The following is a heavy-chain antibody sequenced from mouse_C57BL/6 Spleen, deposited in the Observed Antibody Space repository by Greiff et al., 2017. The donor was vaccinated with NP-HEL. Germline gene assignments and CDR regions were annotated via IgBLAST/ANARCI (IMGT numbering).Heavy chain of an antibody. CDR2: ISGGGGNT. Sequence: EVQGVESGGGLVKPGGSLKLSCAASGFTFSSYTMSWVRQTPEKRLEWVATISGGGGNTYYPDSVKGRFTISRDNAKNTLYLQMSSLRSEDTALYYCARHYDHGSYWYFDVWGTGTTVTVSS. V-gene: IGHV5-9*01. J-gene: IGHJ1*03. D-gene: IGHD1-1*01. CDR3: ARHYDHGSYWYFDV. CDR1: GFTFSSYT.